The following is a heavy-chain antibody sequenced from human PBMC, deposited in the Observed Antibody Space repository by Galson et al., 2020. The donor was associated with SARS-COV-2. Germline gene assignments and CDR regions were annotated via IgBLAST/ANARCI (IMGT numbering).Heavy chain of an antibody. J-gene: IGHJ4*02. CDR1: GFTFSSYS. Sequence: GESLKISCAASGFTFSSYSMNWVRQAPGKGLEWVSSISSSSSYIYYADSVKGRFTISRDNAKNSLYLQMNSLRAEDTAVYYCAGSLTGTTWEGLYYFDYWGQGTLVTVSS. CDR3: AGSLTGTTWEGLYYFDY. CDR2: ISSSSSYI. V-gene: IGHV3-21*01. D-gene: IGHD1-7*01.